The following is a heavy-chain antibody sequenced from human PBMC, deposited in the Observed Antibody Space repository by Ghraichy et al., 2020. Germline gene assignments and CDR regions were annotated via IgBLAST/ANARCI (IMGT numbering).Heavy chain of an antibody. CDR2: ISSSSSTI. CDR1: GFTFSSYS. CDR3: AIWNYYDSSGYYYGHGDAFDI. Sequence: LSLTCAASGFTFSSYSMNWVRQAPGKGLEWVSYISSSSSTIYYADSVKGRFTISRDNAKNSLYLQMNSLRDEDTAVYYCAIWNYYDSSGYYYGHGDAFDIWGQGTMVTVSS. J-gene: IGHJ3*02. V-gene: IGHV3-48*02. D-gene: IGHD3-22*01.